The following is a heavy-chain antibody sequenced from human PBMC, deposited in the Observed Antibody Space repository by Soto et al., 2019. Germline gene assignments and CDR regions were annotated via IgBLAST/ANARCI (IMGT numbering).Heavy chain of an antibody. CDR2: VSHDGRNT. D-gene: IGHD6-19*01. CDR3: AKGGRHWLVTSDFNY. Sequence: VQLVESGGGVVQPGRSLRLSCAASGFTFSDYAMHWVRQAPGKGLEWVAVVSHDGRNTHYADSVKGRFTSSRDSSKSTVSLEMTGLRAEDTAVYYCAKGGRHWLVTSDFNYWGQGALVTVSS. CDR1: GFTFSDYA. J-gene: IGHJ4*02. V-gene: IGHV3-30*18.